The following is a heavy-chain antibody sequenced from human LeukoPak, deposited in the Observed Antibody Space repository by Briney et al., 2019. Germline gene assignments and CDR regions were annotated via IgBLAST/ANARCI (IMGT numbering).Heavy chain of an antibody. Sequence: GGSLRLACAASGFTFSSYSMNWVGQAPGKGLEGVSYISSSSSTIYYADSVKGRFTISRDNAKNSLYLQMNSLRAEDTAVYYCAREGKTAVFWSGYYPNNWFDPWGQGTLVTVSS. CDR1: GFTFSSYS. D-gene: IGHD3-3*01. J-gene: IGHJ5*02. CDR2: ISSSSSTI. V-gene: IGHV3-48*01. CDR3: AREGKTAVFWSGYYPNNWFDP.